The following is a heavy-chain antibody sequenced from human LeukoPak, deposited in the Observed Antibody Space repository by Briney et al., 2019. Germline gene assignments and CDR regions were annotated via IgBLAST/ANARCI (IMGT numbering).Heavy chain of an antibody. CDR3: AKSGGYGLIDY. V-gene: IGHV4-39*01. D-gene: IGHD1-26*01. Sequence: SETLSLTCTVSGASISGSGYYWGWIRQPPGKGLEWIGSIYSSGSTYYNASLQSRVTISIETSKSQISLRLNSVTAADTAMYYCAKSGGYGLIDYWGQGTLVTVSS. CDR1: GASISGSGYY. CDR2: IYSSGST. J-gene: IGHJ4*02.